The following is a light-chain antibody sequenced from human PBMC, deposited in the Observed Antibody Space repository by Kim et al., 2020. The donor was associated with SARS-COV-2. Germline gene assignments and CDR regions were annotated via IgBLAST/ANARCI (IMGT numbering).Light chain of an antibody. CDR2: SAS. CDR1: QDIGNS. Sequence: DIQMTQSPSSLSASIGDRVTITCRASQDIGNSVAWYQQKPGKGPNVLISSASTLASGVPSRFSGSESETEYTLTISSLQPEDFATYYCQQYSGTLATFGQGTKV. CDR3: QQYSGTLAT. J-gene: IGKJ1*01. V-gene: IGKV1-NL1*01.